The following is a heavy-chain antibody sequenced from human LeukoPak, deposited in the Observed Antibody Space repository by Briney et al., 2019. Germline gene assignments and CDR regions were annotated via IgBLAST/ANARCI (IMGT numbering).Heavy chain of an antibody. CDR1: GYTFTGYY. V-gene: IGHV1-2*02. Sequence: ASVKVSCKASGYTFTGYYMHWVRQAPGQGLEWMGWINPNSGGTNYAQKFQGRVTMTRDTSISTAYMELSGLRSDDTAVYYCARDRYDPHIGSGRRMDVWGQGTTVTVSS. CDR2: INPNSGGT. CDR3: ARDRYDPHIGSGRRMDV. J-gene: IGHJ6*02. D-gene: IGHD3-10*01.